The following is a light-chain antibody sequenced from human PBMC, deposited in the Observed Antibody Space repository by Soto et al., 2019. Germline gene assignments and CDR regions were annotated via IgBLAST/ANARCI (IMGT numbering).Light chain of an antibody. CDR3: SSYSTGSPVL. Sequence: QSVLTQPASVSGSPGQSITISCTGTSSDVGGYNYVSWYQHHPGKAPKLIIYDVSNRPSGVSNRFSASKSDNTASLTISGLQAEDEADYYCSSYSTGSPVLLGGGTHVTVL. V-gene: IGLV2-14*03. CDR1: SSDVGGYNY. CDR2: DVS. J-gene: IGLJ2*01.